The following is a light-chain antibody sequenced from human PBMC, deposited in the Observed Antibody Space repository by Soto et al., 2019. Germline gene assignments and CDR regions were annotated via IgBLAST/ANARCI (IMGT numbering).Light chain of an antibody. CDR1: NTNIGNHF. CDR2: DND. Sequence: QSVLTQPPSLFAAPGQNVTISCSGSNTNIGNHFVSWYQQLPGTAPRLLIYDNDNRPSGIPDRSSGSKSGTSASLGITGLQVGDGADCYCATWDSRLSSTVFGSGTKLTVL. CDR3: ATWDSRLSSTV. V-gene: IGLV1-51*01. J-gene: IGLJ1*01.